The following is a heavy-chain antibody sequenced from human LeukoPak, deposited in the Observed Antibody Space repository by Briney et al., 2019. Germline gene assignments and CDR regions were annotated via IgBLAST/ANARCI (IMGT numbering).Heavy chain of an antibody. CDR2: IWYGGSNK. Sequence: HPGGSLRLSCAASGFTFSSYGMHWVRQAPGKGLEWVAVIWYGGSNKYYADSVKGRFTISRDNSKNTLYLQMNSLRAEDTAVYYCAKDIGSSSSYDWGQGTLVTVSS. CDR1: GFTFSSYG. D-gene: IGHD6-6*01. CDR3: AKDIGSSSSYD. V-gene: IGHV3-30*02. J-gene: IGHJ4*02.